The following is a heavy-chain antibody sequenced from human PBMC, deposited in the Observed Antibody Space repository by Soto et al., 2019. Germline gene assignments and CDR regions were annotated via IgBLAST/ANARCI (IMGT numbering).Heavy chain of an antibody. J-gene: IGHJ6*02. V-gene: IGHV4-30-4*01. D-gene: IGHD3-10*01. CDR2: IYYSGST. CDR1: GGSISSGDYY. Sequence: SETLSLTCTVSGGSISSGDYYWSWIRQPPGKGLEWIGYIYYSGSTYYNPSLKSRVTISVDTSKNQFSLKLSSVTAADTAVYYCAGQPTAGSYYDLGSYYYYYAMDVWGQGTTDTVSS. CDR3: AGQPTAGSYYDLGSYYYYYAMDV.